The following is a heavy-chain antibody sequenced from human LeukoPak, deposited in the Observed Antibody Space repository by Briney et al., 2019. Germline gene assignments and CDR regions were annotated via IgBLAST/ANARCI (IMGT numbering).Heavy chain of an antibody. Sequence: AASVKVSCKASGYTFTSYGISWVRQAPGQGLEWMGWISAYNGNTNYAQKLQGRVTMTTDTSTSTAYMELRSLRSDDTAVYYCARGGTYDFWSGTGTSFDYWGQGTLVTVSS. J-gene: IGHJ4*02. CDR2: ISAYNGNT. CDR3: ARGGTYDFWSGTGTSFDY. CDR1: GYTFTSYG. V-gene: IGHV1-18*01. D-gene: IGHD3-3*01.